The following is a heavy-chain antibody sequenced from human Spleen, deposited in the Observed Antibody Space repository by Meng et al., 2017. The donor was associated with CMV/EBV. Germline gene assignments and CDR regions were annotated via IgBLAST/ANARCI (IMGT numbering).Heavy chain of an antibody. V-gene: IGHV3-74*01. J-gene: IGHJ6*02. CDR3: VRSRYAMDV. Sequence: GESLKISCAASGFNFANYAMTWVRQAPGKGLVWVSRISSDVSSTTYAESVKGRFTISRDNAKNTLFLQMNSLRAEDTAVYYCVRSRYAMDVWGQGTTVTVSS. CDR1: GFNFANYA. CDR2: ISSDVSST.